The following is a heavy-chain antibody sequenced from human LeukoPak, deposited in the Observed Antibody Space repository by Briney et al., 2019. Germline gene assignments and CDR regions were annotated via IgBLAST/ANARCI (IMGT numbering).Heavy chain of an antibody. Sequence: GGSLRLSCAASGFTFDDYGMSWVRHAPGKGLEWVSGINWNGGSTGYADSVKGRSTISRGNAKNSLYLQMNSLKAEDTALYYCARGSGYCSGGSCAHRDYYMDVWGKGTTVTVSS. J-gene: IGHJ6*03. CDR1: GFTFDDYG. D-gene: IGHD2-15*01. V-gene: IGHV3-20*04. CDR3: ARGSGYCSGGSCAHRDYYMDV. CDR2: INWNGGST.